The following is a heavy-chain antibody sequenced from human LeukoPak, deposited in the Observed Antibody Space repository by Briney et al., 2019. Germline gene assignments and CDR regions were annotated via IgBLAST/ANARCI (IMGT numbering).Heavy chain of an antibody. CDR3: VRSAFHAGSGNYYDY. D-gene: IGHD3-22*01. V-gene: IGHV3-7*01. CDR1: GFTFSGFW. J-gene: IGHJ4*02. CDR2: INSDGSEG. Sequence: GGSLRLSCAVPGFTFSGFWMSWSRQAPGKGQEWVASINSDGSEGYYADVVKGRFTISRDNAENTLYLQMNSLRVEDTAVYYCVRSAFHAGSGNYYDYWGQGTLVTVSS.